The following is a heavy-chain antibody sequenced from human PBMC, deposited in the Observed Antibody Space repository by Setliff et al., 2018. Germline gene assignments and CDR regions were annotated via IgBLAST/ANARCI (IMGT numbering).Heavy chain of an antibody. CDR1: GYTLTNYY. Sequence: ASVKVSCKASGYTLTNYYMHWVRQAPGQGLEWMGIINPSGGLTRYAQKFQGRVTMARDTSTGTVYMEVISLRSEDTAVYFCARDRFYNSWSGTSITAPHDAFDIWGQGTMVTVS. J-gene: IGHJ3*02. CDR2: INPSGGLT. V-gene: IGHV1-46*03. D-gene: IGHD3-3*01. CDR3: ARDRFYNSWSGTSITAPHDAFDI.